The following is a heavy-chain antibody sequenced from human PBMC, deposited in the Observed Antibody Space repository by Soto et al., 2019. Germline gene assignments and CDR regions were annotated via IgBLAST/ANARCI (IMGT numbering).Heavy chain of an antibody. Sequence: QVQLVQSGAEVKKPGASVKVSCKASGYTFSSYDINWVRQATGQGLEWMGWMNPKSGHTGSAQKFQGRVTMTRDTSISTAYLELSSLRPEDTGIYYCARTDGDLDVWGQGTKVTVSS. CDR3: ARTDGDLDV. CDR1: GYTFSSYD. CDR2: MNPKSGHT. D-gene: IGHD4-17*01. J-gene: IGHJ6*02. V-gene: IGHV1-8*01.